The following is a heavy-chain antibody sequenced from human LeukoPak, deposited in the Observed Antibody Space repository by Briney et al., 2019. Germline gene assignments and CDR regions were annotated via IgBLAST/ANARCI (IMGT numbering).Heavy chain of an antibody. J-gene: IGHJ4*02. V-gene: IGHV3-23*01. CDR2: ISGSGGST. D-gene: IGHD3-16*02. Sequence: PGGSLRLSCAASGFTFSSYGMSWVRQAPGKGLEWVSAISGSGGSTYYADSVKGRFTISRDNSKNMLYLQMNSLRAEDTAVYYCAKEVVFGGVIRYYFDYWGQGTLVTVSS. CDR1: GFTFSSYG. CDR3: AKEVVFGGVIRYYFDY.